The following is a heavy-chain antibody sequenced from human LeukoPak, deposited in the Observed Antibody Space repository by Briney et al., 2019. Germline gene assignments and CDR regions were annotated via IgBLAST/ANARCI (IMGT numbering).Heavy chain of an antibody. CDR2: IYTSGST. CDR3: ARDYYDSTTYYSPFDY. CDR1: GAPISSYY. D-gene: IGHD3-22*01. Sequence: SETLSLTCTVSGAPISSYYWSWIRQPAGKGLEWIGRIYTSGSTNYNPSLKSRVTMSIDTSKNQFSLKLNSVTAADTAVYYCARDYYDSTTYYSPFDYWGQGTLVTVSS. J-gene: IGHJ4*02. V-gene: IGHV4-4*07.